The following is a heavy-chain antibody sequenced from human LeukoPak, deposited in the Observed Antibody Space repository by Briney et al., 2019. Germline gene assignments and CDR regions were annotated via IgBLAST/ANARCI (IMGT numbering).Heavy chain of an antibody. CDR2: IVHDGNNK. CDR1: GFTFNSYG. V-gene: IGHV3-30*18. D-gene: IGHD3-9*01. J-gene: IGHJ4*02. Sequence: GGSLRLSCAASGFTFNSYGMHWVRQAPGKGLEWVAVIVHDGNNKYYADSVKGRFTISRDNSKNTLYLQMNSLRAEDTAVYYCAKDLQVYDILTGYSSSDSGAHWGQGTLVTVSS. CDR3: AKDLQVYDILTGYSSSDSGAH.